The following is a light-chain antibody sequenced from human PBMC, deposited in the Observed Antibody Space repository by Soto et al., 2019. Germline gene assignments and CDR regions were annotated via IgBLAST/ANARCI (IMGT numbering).Light chain of an antibody. CDR1: QSISSY. J-gene: IGKJ4*01. Sequence: DIQMTQSPSSLSASVGDRVTITCRASQSISSYLNWYQQKPGKAPKLLIYAASSLQSGVPSRFSGSGSGTDFTITISSLQPEDFAAYYCQQSYSTRMVTFGGGTKVEIK. CDR2: AAS. CDR3: QQSYSTRMVT. V-gene: IGKV1-39*01.